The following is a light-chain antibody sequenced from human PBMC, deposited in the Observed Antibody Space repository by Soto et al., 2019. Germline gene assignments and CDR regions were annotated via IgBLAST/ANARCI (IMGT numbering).Light chain of an antibody. CDR3: QQYGTSLPT. Sequence: EIVLTQSPGTLSLSPGERATLSCRASQSVSRNSLAWYQQQPGQAPRLLIYGASSRATDIPDRFSGSGSGTDFTLIVSRLEPEDFAVYFCQQYGTSLPTFGPGTKVDIK. V-gene: IGKV3-20*01. CDR2: GAS. J-gene: IGKJ3*01. CDR1: QSVSRNS.